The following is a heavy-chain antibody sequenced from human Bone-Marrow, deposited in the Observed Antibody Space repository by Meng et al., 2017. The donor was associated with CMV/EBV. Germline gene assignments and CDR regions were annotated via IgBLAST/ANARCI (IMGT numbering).Heavy chain of an antibody. CDR1: GYTFTSYG. V-gene: IGHV1-18*01. CDR2: ISAYNGNT. Sequence: ASVKVSCKASGYTFTSYGISWVRQAPGQGLEWMGWISAYNGNTNYAQKLQGRVTMTTDTSTSTAYMELRSLRSDDTAVYYCARTGQWELLGGRAFDPWGQGTLVTVPS. J-gene: IGHJ5*02. D-gene: IGHD1-26*01. CDR3: ARTGQWELLGGRAFDP.